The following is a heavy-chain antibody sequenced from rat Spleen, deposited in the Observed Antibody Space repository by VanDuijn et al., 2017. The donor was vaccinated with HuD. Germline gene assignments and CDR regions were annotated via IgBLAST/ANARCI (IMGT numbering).Heavy chain of an antibody. V-gene: IGHV10-5*01. D-gene: IGHD1-1*01. CDR3: TADTTVSPAPFDS. Sequence: AKLVESGGGLVQPKESLNISCAVSGFTFSKAAMFWVRHAPGKGLDWIARIRTTSNNYASYHADSVKGRFTISRDDSKGMVYLQMDNLKSEDTATYYCTADTTVSPAPFDSWGQGVMVTVSS. CDR1: GFTFSKAA. CDR2: IRTTSNNYAS. J-gene: IGHJ2*01.